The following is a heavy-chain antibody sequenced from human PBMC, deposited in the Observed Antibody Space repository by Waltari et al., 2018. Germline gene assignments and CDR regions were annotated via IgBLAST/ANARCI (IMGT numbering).Heavy chain of an antibody. CDR2: IYYSGST. CDR1: GGPISSSRYY. J-gene: IGHJ4*02. Sequence: QLQLQESGPGLVKPSETQSPTCTVSGGPISSSRYYWGWIRQPPGKGLEWIGSIYYSGSTYYNPSLKSRVTISVDTSKNQFSLKLSSVTAADTAVYYCARQRVATPDYWGQGTLVTVSS. V-gene: IGHV4-39*07. CDR3: ARQRVATPDY. D-gene: IGHD5-12*01.